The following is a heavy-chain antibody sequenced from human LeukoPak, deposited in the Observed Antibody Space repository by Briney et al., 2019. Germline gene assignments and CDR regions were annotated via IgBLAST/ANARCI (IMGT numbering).Heavy chain of an antibody. D-gene: IGHD6-6*01. J-gene: IGHJ6*02. V-gene: IGHV4-34*01. CDR3: ARLPSPYSSSSRYYYYGMDV. Sequence: PSETLSLTCAVYGGSFSGYYWSWIRQPPGKGLEWIGEINHGGSTNYNPSLKSRVTISVDTSKNQFSLKLSSVTAADTAVYYCARLPSPYSSSSRYYYYGMDVWGQGTTVTVSS. CDR1: GGSFSGYY. CDR2: INHGGST.